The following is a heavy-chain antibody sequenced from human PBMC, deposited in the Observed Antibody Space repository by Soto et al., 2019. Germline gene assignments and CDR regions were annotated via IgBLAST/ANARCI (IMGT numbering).Heavy chain of an antibody. CDR2: IYYSRST. Sequence: SETLSLTCTVSGGSISSHYLSWIRQPPGKGLEWIGNIYYSRSTNYNPSLKSRVTISVDTSKNQFSLKLASVTAADTAVYYCATGERSFDYWGQGTLVTVSS. V-gene: IGHV4-59*11. J-gene: IGHJ4*02. CDR3: ATGERSFDY. CDR1: GGSISSHY.